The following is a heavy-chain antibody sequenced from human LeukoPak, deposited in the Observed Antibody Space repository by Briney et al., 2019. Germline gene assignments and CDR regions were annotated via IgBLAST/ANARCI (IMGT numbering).Heavy chain of an antibody. Sequence: PSETLSLTCTVSGVSITSYYWSWIRQPPGKGLEWIGYIYYSGSTNYNPSLKSRVTISVDTSKNQFSLKLSSVTAADTAVYYCARERGGSYPPYYFDYWGQGALVTVSS. CDR2: IYYSGST. J-gene: IGHJ4*02. CDR1: GVSITSYY. V-gene: IGHV4-59*01. D-gene: IGHD1-26*01. CDR3: ARERGGSYPPYYFDY.